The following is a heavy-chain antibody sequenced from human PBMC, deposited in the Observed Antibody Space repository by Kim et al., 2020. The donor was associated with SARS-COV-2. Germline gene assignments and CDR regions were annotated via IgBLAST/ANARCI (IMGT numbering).Heavy chain of an antibody. CDR2: GST. CDR3: AGFSGTANY. J-gene: IGHJ4*02. D-gene: IGHD2-8*02. Sequence: GSTYYADSVKGRFTISRDNSKNTLYLQMNSLRAEDTAVYYCAGFSGTANYWGQGTLVTVSS. V-gene: IGHV3-23*01.